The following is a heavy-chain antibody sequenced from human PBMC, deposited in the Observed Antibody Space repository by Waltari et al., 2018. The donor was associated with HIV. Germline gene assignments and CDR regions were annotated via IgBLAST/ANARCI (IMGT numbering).Heavy chain of an antibody. Sequence: QVQLQQWGTGLLKPSETLSRTCAVYGGSFSGYYWSWIRKPPGKGLEWIGEINHNRVAKCNPALKNRLIMSVHTSKNQFSLKLCSVTAADTALYYCARGPRPSTVTAPGGYFDLWGRGTLVIVSS. V-gene: IGHV4-34*01. CDR2: INHNRVA. D-gene: IGHD4-17*01. J-gene: IGHJ2*01. CDR1: GGSFSGYY. CDR3: ARGPRPSTVTAPGGYFDL.